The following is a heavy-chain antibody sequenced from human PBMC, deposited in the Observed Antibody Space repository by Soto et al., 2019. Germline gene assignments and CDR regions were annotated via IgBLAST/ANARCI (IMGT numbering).Heavy chain of an antibody. CDR3: ALLPFNYYGSGSNPDYYYSGMDD. D-gene: IGHD3-10*01. Sequence: GESLKISCKGSGYSFTSYWISWVRQMPGKGLEWMRRIDPSDSYTNYSPSFQGHVTISADKSISTAYLQCSSLKASDTAMYYCALLPFNYYGSGSNPDYYYSGMDDWGQGTTVTVSS. CDR1: GYSFTSYW. J-gene: IGHJ6*02. V-gene: IGHV5-10-1*01. CDR2: IDPSDSYT.